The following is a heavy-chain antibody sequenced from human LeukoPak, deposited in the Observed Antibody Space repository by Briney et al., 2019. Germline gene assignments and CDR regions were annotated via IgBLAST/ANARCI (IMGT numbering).Heavy chain of an antibody. CDR2: INPNSGGT. CDR3: ARDAGLYGSGSYFPRYGMDV. Sequence: EASVKVSCKASGYTFTGYYMHWVRQAPGQGLEWMGWINPNSGGTNYAQKFQGWVTMTRDTSISTAYMEPSRLRSDDTAVYYCARDAGLYGSGSYFPRYGMDVWGQGTTVTVSS. J-gene: IGHJ6*02. CDR1: GYTFTGYY. D-gene: IGHD3-10*01. V-gene: IGHV1-2*04.